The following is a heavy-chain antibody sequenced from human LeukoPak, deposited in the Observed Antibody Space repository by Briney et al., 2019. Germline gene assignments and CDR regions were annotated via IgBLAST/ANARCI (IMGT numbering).Heavy chain of an antibody. Sequence: GGSLRLSCAASGFTFSDYYMSWIRQAPGKGLEWVSYISSSGSTIYYADSVKGRFTISRDNAKNSLYLQMNILRAEDTAVYYCARDENYYDSPHAFDIWGQGTMVTVSS. V-gene: IGHV3-11*01. D-gene: IGHD3-22*01. CDR1: GFTFSDYY. CDR3: ARDENYYDSPHAFDI. CDR2: ISSSGSTI. J-gene: IGHJ3*02.